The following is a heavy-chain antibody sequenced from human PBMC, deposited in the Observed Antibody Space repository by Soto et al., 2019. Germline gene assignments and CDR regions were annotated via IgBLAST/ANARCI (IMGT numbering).Heavy chain of an antibody. CDR1: GFTFSVYA. J-gene: IGHJ6*02. Sequence: RLSCAATGFTFSVYAMTWVRQAPGKGLEWVSAVTANGGSTYSADSVKGRFTTSRDNSKNTLFLQMNSLRAEDTAVYYCASLGVGDWANYYYYYGMDVWGQGTTVTVSS. CDR3: ASLGVGDWANYYYYYGMDV. V-gene: IGHV3-23*01. CDR2: VTANGGST. D-gene: IGHD2-21*02.